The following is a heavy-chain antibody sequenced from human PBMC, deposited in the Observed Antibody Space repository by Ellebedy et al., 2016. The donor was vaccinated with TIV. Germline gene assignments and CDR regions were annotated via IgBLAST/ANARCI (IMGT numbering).Heavy chain of an antibody. V-gene: IGHV4-39*01. D-gene: IGHD3-22*01. Sequence: SETLSLTXAVYGGSFSSYYWGWIRQPPGKGLEWIGSIYYSGSTYYNPSLKSRVTISVDTSKNQFSLKLSSVTAADTAVYYCARLMDYDSSGYYSSPDYWGQGTLVTVSS. CDR1: GGSFSSYY. J-gene: IGHJ4*02. CDR3: ARLMDYDSSGYYSSPDY. CDR2: IYYSGST.